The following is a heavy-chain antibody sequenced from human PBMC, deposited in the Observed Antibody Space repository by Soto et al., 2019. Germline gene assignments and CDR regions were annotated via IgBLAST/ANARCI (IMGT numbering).Heavy chain of an antibody. J-gene: IGHJ3*02. Sequence: QVQLQESGPGLVKPSGTLSLTCAVSSGSISSSNWWSWVRQPPGKGLEWIGEIYHSGSTNYNPSLKSRVTISVDKSKNQFYLKLSSVTAADTAVYYCARETSACSSTSCYALAFDIWGQGTMVTVSS. CDR2: IYHSGST. CDR3: ARETSACSSTSCYALAFDI. D-gene: IGHD2-2*01. CDR1: SGSISSSNW. V-gene: IGHV4-4*02.